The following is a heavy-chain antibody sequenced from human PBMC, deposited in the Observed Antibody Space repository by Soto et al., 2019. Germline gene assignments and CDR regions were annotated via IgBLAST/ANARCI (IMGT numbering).Heavy chain of an antibody. D-gene: IGHD5-12*01. CDR2: TSYDGSKT. CDR1: GFPFSSFA. J-gene: IGHJ6*02. V-gene: IGHV3-30*01. Sequence: QGQLVESGGGVVQPGRSLRLSCAASGFPFSSFAMHWVRQAPGKGLECVAVTSYDGSKTYYADSVRGRFTISRDNSQKTLYLQMNSLRMEDTAVYYCARDGNSGYNWDYYYGMDVWGQGTTVSISS. CDR3: ARDGNSGYNWDYYYGMDV.